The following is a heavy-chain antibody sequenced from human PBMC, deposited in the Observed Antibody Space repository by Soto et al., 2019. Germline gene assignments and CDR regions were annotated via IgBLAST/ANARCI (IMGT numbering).Heavy chain of an antibody. CDR2: IYYSGST. Sequence: QVQLQESGPGLVKPSETLSLTCTVSGGSISSYYWSWIRQPPGKGLEWIGYIYYSGSTNYNPSLKSLVTISVDTSKNRFSLKLSSVTAADTAVYYCARIAVAGTPPRNYWGQGTLVTVSS. V-gene: IGHV4-59*08. D-gene: IGHD6-19*01. CDR3: ARIAVAGTPPRNY. J-gene: IGHJ4*02. CDR1: GGSISSYY.